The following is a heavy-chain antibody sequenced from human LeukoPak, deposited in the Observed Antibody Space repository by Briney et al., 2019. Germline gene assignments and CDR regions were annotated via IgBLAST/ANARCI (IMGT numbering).Heavy chain of an antibody. CDR3: ATRSEGAAWYFDY. CDR1: GGSFSGYY. CDR2: INHSGST. D-gene: IGHD4/OR15-4a*01. J-gene: IGHJ4*02. Sequence: PSETLSLTCAVYGGSFSGYYWSWIRQPPGKGLEWIGEINHSGSTNYNPSLKSRVTISVDTSKNQFSLKLSSVTAADTAVYYCATRSEGAAWYFDYWGQGTLVTVSS. V-gene: IGHV4-34*01.